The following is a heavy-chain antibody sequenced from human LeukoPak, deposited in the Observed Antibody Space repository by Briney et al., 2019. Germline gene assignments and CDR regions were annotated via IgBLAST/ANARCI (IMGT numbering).Heavy chain of an antibody. CDR3: AKDPTYYYDSSGYYFDY. Sequence: GGSLRLSCAASGFTLSSYAMSWVRQAPGKGLEWVSAISGSGRGTYYSDSVKGGFTISRDNSKNTLYLQMNSLRAEDTAVYYCAKDPTYYYDSSGYYFDYWGQGTLVTVSS. CDR1: GFTLSSYA. V-gene: IGHV3-23*01. J-gene: IGHJ4*02. CDR2: ISGSGRGT. D-gene: IGHD3-22*01.